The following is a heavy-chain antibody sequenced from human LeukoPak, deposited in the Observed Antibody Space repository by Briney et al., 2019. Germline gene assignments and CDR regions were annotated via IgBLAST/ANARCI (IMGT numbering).Heavy chain of an antibody. V-gene: IGHV3-7*01. Sequence: GGSLRLSCGASGFTFSSYWMSWVRQAPGKGLEWVANIKQDGSEKYYVDSVKGRFTISRDNAKNSLYLQMNSLRAEDTAVYYCARDQSWGQGTLVTVSS. CDR3: ARDQS. CDR1: GFTFSSYW. CDR2: IKQDGSEK. J-gene: IGHJ5*02.